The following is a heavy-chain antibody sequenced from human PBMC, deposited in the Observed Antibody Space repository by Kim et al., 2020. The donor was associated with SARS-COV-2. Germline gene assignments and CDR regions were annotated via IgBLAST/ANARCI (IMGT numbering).Heavy chain of an antibody. J-gene: IGHJ4*02. V-gene: IGHV3-23*01. D-gene: IGHD1-26*01. CDR2: ISDSGGST. CDR1: KFTFSSYV. Sequence: GGSLRLSCTASKFTFSSYVMSWVRQAPGKGLEWVSTISDSGGSTYYADSVRGRFTISRDNSKNTLYLQMNSLRAEDTAVYYFAKHPSGKYYWFDYWGQGTLVTVSS. CDR3: AKHPSGKYYWFDY.